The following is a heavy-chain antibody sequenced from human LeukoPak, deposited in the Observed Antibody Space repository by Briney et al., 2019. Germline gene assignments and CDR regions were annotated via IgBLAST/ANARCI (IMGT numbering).Heavy chain of an antibody. CDR1: ASSISSYD. D-gene: IGHD3-22*01. V-gene: IGHV4-59*01. CDR3: ARSSSSAYYYVGF. CDR2: IYYSGST. J-gene: IGHJ4*02. Sequence: SESLSLTCTVAASSISSYDRSWIRQPPWKGLEWMEYIYYSGSTNSNPSLKSRVTISVDTSKNQFSLKLTSVTAADTAVYYCARSSSSAYYYVGFWGQGTLVTVSS.